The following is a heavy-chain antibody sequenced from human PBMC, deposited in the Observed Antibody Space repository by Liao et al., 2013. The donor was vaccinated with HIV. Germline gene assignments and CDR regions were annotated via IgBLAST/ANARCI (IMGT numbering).Heavy chain of an antibody. CDR1: GGSFSVYY. CDR2: INHSGST. D-gene: IGHD3-16*01. Sequence: QVQLQQWGAGLLKPSETLSLTCAVYGGSFSVYYWNWIRQPPGKGLEWIGEINHSGSTNYNPSLKSRVTISVDTSKNQFSLKLNSVTAADTAVYYCARGFIGLSGIHAFDIWAKGQWSPSLQ. J-gene: IGHJ3*02. V-gene: IGHV4-34*01. CDR3: ARGFIGLSGIHAFDI.